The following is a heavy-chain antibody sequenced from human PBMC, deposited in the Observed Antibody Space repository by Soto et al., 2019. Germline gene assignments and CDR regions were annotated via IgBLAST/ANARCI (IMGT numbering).Heavy chain of an antibody. CDR1: GDTFTTNS. V-gene: IGHV1-69*06. CDR2: IIPVVGTT. D-gene: IGHD2-8*01. J-gene: IGHJ4*02. Sequence: QVQLLQSGAEVKKPGSSVKVSCKASGDTFTTNSLNWVRQAPGQGPEWMGGIIPVVGTTKYAQKYQDRVTITGDKSTNTAYMELSSLRSDDTAVYYCARGLLYATTYFDYWGQGTPVTVSS. CDR3: ARGLLYATTYFDY.